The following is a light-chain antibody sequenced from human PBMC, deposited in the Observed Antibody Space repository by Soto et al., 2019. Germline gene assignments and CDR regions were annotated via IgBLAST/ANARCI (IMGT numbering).Light chain of an antibody. CDR1: SSKIGTNA. CDR2: SNN. J-gene: IGLJ3*02. Sequence: QSVLTQPPSATGTPGQRVTISCSGGSSKIGTNAVDWYQQLPGTAPKLLIFSNNQQPSGVPDRFSGSKSGTSASLAISGLQSEDEADYYCAAWDDSLNGWVFGGGTKLTVL. CDR3: AAWDDSLNGWV. V-gene: IGLV1-44*01.